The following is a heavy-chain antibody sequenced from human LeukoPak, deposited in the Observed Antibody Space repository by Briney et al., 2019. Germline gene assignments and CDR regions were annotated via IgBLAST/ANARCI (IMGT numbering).Heavy chain of an antibody. D-gene: IGHD3-22*01. CDR3: ARAYYYDSSGYWPPDY. Sequence: GGSLRLSCAASGFTFSSYSMNWVRQAPGKGLGWVSSISSSSSYIYYADSVKGRFTISRDNAKNSLYLQMNSLRAEDTAVYYCARAYYYDSSGYWPPDYWGQGTLVTVSS. CDR2: ISSSSSYI. V-gene: IGHV3-21*01. CDR1: GFTFSSYS. J-gene: IGHJ4*02.